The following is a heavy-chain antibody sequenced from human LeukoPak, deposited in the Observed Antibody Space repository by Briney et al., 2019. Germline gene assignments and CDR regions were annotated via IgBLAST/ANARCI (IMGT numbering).Heavy chain of an antibody. CDR3: AKDAVAGIY. J-gene: IGHJ4*02. V-gene: IGHV3-23*01. CDR1: GFTFSSYA. D-gene: IGHD6-19*01. Sequence: GGSLRLSCAASGFTFSSYAMSWVRQAPGKGLEWVSTLSGNGYSTYYADSVKGRFTISRDNSKNTLYPQMNSLRAEDTAVYYCAKDAVAGIYWGQGTLVTVSS. CDR2: LSGNGYST.